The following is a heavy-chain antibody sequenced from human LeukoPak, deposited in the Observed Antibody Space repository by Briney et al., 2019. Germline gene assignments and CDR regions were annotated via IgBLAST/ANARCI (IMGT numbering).Heavy chain of an antibody. CDR2: IYHSGST. CDR3: ARGGRTIWT. Sequence: PSETLSLTCTVSGGSISSGGYSWSWIRQPPGEGLEWIGYIYHSGSTYYNPSLKSRVTISVDRSKNQFSLKLSSVTAADTAVYYCARGGRTIWTWGQGTLVTVSS. D-gene: IGHD3-9*01. V-gene: IGHV4-30-2*01. CDR1: GGSISSGGYS. J-gene: IGHJ5*02.